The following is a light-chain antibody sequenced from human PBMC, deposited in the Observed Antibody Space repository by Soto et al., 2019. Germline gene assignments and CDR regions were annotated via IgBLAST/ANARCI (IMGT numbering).Light chain of an antibody. Sequence: EIVLTQSPSLLSSSPGERATLSCRASQNISTYLAWYQQKLGQAPRLLIYDASNRATGVPARFSGSGSGTDFTLTISSLEPEDFAVYYCQQRSNWPLTFGQGTRLEI. CDR2: DAS. V-gene: IGKV3-11*01. J-gene: IGKJ5*01. CDR1: QNISTY. CDR3: QQRSNWPLT.